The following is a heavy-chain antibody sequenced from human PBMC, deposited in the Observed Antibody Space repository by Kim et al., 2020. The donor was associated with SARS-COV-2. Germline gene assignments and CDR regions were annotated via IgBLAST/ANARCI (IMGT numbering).Heavy chain of an antibody. V-gene: IGHV3-73*01. CDR1: GSTFSASD. D-gene: IGHD1-20*01. CDR2: IRDKTGTYAT. Sequence: GGSLRLSCAVSGSTFSASDIHWVRQASGKGLEWLGRIRDKTGTYATAYDVSLNGRVTISRDDLKSTAYLQMNSLKTEDTAVYYCFSRSRNTWIDYWVQGT. CDR3: FSRSRNTWIDY. J-gene: IGHJ4*02.